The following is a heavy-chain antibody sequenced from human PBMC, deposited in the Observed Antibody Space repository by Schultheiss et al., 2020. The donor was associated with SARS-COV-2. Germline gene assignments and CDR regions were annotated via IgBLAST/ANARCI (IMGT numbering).Heavy chain of an antibody. CDR3: ASGWELPDDAFDI. CDR1: GFTFDDYA. CDR2: ISWNSGSI. J-gene: IGHJ3*02. D-gene: IGHD1-26*01. V-gene: IGHV3-9*01. Sequence: GGSLRLSCAASGFTFDDYAMHWVRQAPGKGLEWVSGISWNSGSIGYADSVKGRFTISRDNAKNSLYLQMNSLRAEDTAVYYCASGWELPDDAFDIWGQGTMVTVSS.